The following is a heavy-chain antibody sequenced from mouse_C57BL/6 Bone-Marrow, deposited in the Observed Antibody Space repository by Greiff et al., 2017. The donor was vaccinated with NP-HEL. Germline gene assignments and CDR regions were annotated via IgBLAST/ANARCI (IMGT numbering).Heavy chain of an antibody. V-gene: IGHV5-12*01. CDR3: AKKALITTVVATDY. CDR1: GFTFSDYY. Sequence: DVMLVESGGGLVQPGGSLKLSCAASGFTFSDYYMYWVRQTPEKRLEWVAYISNGGGSTYYPDTVKGRFTISRDNAKNTLYLQMSRLKSEDTAMYYCAKKALITTVVATDYWGQGTTLTVSS. CDR2: ISNGGGST. D-gene: IGHD1-1*01. J-gene: IGHJ2*01.